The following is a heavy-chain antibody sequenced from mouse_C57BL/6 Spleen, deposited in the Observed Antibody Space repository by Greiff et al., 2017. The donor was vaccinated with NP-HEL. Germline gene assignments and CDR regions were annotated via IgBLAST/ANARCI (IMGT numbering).Heavy chain of an antibody. Sequence: VQLQQSGPELVKPGASVKISCKASGYAFSSSWMNWVKQRPGKGLEWIGRIYPGDGDSNYNGKFKGKATLTADKSSSTAYMQLSSLTSEDSAVYFCEREAGNYNARDYWGQGTSVTVSS. V-gene: IGHV1-82*01. CDR2: IYPGDGDS. CDR1: GYAFSSSW. CDR3: EREAGNYNARDY. D-gene: IGHD2-1*01. J-gene: IGHJ4*01.